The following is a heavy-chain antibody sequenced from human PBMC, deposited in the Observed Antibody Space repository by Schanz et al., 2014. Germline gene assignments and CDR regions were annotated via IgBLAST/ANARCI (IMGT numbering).Heavy chain of an antibody. D-gene: IGHD6-13*01. CDR2: ISYDGSNK. CDR1: GFTLSSYA. J-gene: IGHJ6*02. Sequence: VQLLESGGGLVRPGGSLRLSCAAYGFTLSSYAMHWVRQAPGKGLEWVAVISYDGSNKYYADSVKGRFTISRDNSKNTLYLQMNSLRAEDTAVYYCAREEGWGIAAAGPKHYYYGMDVWGQGTTVTVSS. CDR3: AREEGWGIAAAGPKHYYYGMDV. V-gene: IGHV3-30-3*01.